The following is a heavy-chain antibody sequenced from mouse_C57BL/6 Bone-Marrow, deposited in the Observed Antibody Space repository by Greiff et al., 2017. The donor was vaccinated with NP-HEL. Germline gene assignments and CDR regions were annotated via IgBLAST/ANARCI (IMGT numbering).Heavy chain of an antibody. CDR2: IYPGDGDT. CDR1: GYAFSSSW. Sequence: QVQLKESGPELVKPGASVKISCKASGYAFSSSWMNWVKQRPGKGLEWIGRIYPGDGDTNYNGKFKGKATLTADKSSSTAYMQLSSLTSEDSAVYFCARRVTTVALDYWGQGTTLTVSS. D-gene: IGHD1-1*01. CDR3: ARRVTTVALDY. J-gene: IGHJ2*01. V-gene: IGHV1-82*01.